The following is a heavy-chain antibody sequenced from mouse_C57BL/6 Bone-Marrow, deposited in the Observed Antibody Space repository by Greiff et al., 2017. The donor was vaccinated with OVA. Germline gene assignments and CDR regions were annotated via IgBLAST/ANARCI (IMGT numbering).Heavy chain of an antibody. D-gene: IGHD1-1*01. J-gene: IGHJ1*03. CDR2: ISGGGGNT. CDR3: ARQGSSYRYFDV. Sequence: EVKLQESGGGLVKPGGSLKLSCAASGFTFSSYTMSWVRQTPEKRLAWVATISGGGGNTYYPDSVKGRFTISRDNAKNTLYLQMSSLRSEDTALYYCARQGSSYRYFDVWGTGTTVTVSS. V-gene: IGHV5-9*01. CDR1: GFTFSSYT.